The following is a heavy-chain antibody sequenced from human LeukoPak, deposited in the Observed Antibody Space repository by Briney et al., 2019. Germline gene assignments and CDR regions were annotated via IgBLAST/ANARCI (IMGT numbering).Heavy chain of an antibody. CDR2: INHSGST. D-gene: IGHD3-9*01. Sequence: PSETLSLTCAVYGGSFSGYYWSRIRQPPGKGLEWIGEINHSGSTNYNPSLKSRVTISVDTSKNQFSLKLSSVTAADTAVYYCARGELRYFDWLPHYYYYYGMDVWGQGTTVTVSS. V-gene: IGHV4-34*01. CDR3: ARGELRYFDWLPHYYYYYGMDV. CDR1: GGSFSGYY. J-gene: IGHJ6*02.